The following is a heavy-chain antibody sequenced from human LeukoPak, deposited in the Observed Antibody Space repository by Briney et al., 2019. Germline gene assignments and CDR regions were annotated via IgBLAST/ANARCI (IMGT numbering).Heavy chain of an antibody. J-gene: IGHJ4*02. Sequence: GGSLRLSCAASGFPFSSYGMPWVRQAPGKGLEWVAVISYDGSNKYYAVSVKGRFTISRDNSKNTLYLQMNSLRAEDTAVYYCAKDMGHMVRGVILYYFDYWGQGTLVTVSS. V-gene: IGHV3-30*18. CDR1: GFPFSSYG. CDR2: ISYDGSNK. CDR3: AKDMGHMVRGVILYYFDY. D-gene: IGHD3-10*01.